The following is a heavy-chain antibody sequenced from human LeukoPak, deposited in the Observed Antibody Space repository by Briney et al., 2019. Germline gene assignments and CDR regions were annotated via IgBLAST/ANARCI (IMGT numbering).Heavy chain of an antibody. CDR3: ASLRKVVTEEDYYYYMDV. CDR2: ISAYNGNT. V-gene: IGHV1-18*01. J-gene: IGHJ6*03. Sequence: ASVKVSCKASGYTFTSYGISWVRQAPGQGLEWMGWISAYNGNTNYAQKLQGRVTMTTDTSTSTAYMELRSLRSDDTAVYYCASLRKVVTEEDYYYYMDVWGKGTTVTVSS. D-gene: IGHD4-23*01. CDR1: GYTFTSYG.